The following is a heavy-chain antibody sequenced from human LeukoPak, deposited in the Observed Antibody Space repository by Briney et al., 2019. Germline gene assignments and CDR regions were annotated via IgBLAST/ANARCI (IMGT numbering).Heavy chain of an antibody. CDR2: IWYDGSNK. J-gene: IGHJ4*02. D-gene: IGHD3-22*01. CDR1: GFTFSSYG. Sequence: GGSLRLSCAASGFTFSSYGMHWVRQAPGKGLEWVAVIWYDGSNKYYADSVKGRFTISRDNSKNTLYLQMNSLRAEDTAVYYCARGEPATRDYYGSSGYPFDYWGQGTLVTVSS. V-gene: IGHV3-33*08. CDR3: ARGEPATRDYYGSSGYPFDY.